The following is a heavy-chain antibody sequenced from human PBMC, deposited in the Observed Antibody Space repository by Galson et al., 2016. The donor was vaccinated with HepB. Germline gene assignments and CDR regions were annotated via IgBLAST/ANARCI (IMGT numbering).Heavy chain of an antibody. CDR1: GFPFSKYW. CDR3: AKDYRYGDSCCHFDS. CDR2: INTDGSST. D-gene: IGHD2-15*01. Sequence: SLRLSCAASGFPFSKYWMHWVRQAPGKGLVWVSRINTDGSSTTYADSVKGRFTISRDNSKNTLYLQMNSLRAEDTAVYYCAKDYRYGDSCCHFDSWGQGTLLTVSS. V-gene: IGHV3-74*01. J-gene: IGHJ4*02.